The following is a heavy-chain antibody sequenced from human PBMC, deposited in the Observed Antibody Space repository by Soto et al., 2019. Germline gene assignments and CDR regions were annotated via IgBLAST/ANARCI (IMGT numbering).Heavy chain of an antibody. CDR3: ARGGAARPDY. J-gene: IGHJ4*02. V-gene: IGHV3-48*02. CDR2: ISSSTATK. CDR1: GFTFSNYG. Sequence: EVQLVESGGGLVQPGGYLRLSCAASGFTFSNYGINWVRQSPGKGLAWVSYISSSTATKQYADSVKGRFTISRDNAKNSLYLQMNSLRDEDTAVYYCARGGAARPDYWGQSTLVTVSS. D-gene: IGHD6-6*01.